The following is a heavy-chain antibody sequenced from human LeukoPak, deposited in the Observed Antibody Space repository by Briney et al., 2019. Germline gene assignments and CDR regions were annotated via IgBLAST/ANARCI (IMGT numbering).Heavy chain of an antibody. Sequence: ASVKVSCKASGGTFSSYAISWVRQAPGQGLEWMGGIIPIFGTANYAQKFQGRVTITADESTSTAYMELSSLRSEDTAVYYCARGTRVIIDYYYGMDVWGKGTTVTVSS. J-gene: IGHJ6*04. CDR3: ARGTRVIIDYYYGMDV. D-gene: IGHD3-10*01. V-gene: IGHV1-69*13. CDR2: IIPIFGTA. CDR1: GGTFSSYA.